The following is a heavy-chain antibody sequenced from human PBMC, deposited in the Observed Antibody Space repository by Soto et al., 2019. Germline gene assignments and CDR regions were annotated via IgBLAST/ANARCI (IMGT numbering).Heavy chain of an antibody. V-gene: IGHV4-31*03. D-gene: IGHD4-17*01. J-gene: IGHJ3*02. CDR3: TRNPFDYGDYGGVPAGAFHI. Sequence: QVQLQESGPGLVQPSQTLSLTCTVSGGSIKIDAYNWNWVRQHPGKGLEWLGYTHYDGTNYYNPSLKGRISLSTDASATQFSMKLTSVTAADTAVYYCTRNPFDYGDYGGVPAGAFHIWGQGAMVTVSS. CDR1: GGSIKIDAYN. CDR2: THYDGTN.